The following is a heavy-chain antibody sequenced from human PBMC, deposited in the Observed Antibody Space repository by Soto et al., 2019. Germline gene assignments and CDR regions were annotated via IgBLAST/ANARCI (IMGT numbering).Heavy chain of an antibody. CDR3: ARESEDLTSNFDY. J-gene: IGHJ4*02. CDR1: GFTFSRYS. Sequence: GWSLRLSCAASGFTFSRYSMNWVRQAPGKGLEWVSSISSTTNYIYYADSMKGRFTVSRDNAKNSVYLDMNSLSAEDTAVYYCARESEDLTSNFDYWGQGTLVTVS. CDR2: ISSTTNYI. V-gene: IGHV3-21*01.